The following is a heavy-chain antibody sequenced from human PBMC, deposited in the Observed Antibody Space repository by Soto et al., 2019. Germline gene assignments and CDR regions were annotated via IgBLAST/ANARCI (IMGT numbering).Heavy chain of an antibody. CDR1: GFSFNRSGMS. CDR3: AHSPADSRDYYRQFAF. CDR2: IYWDGDK. D-gene: IGHD3-22*01. J-gene: IGHJ4*02. V-gene: IGHV2-5*02. Sequence: QITLKESGPPLVKPTQTLTLTCTFSGFSFNRSGMSVGWIRQPPGKVLEWLALIYWDGDKRYSPSLKPRLAISKDASRSQVVLTMTDLDPVDTATSYCAHSPADSRDYYRQFAFWGQGTRVTVSS.